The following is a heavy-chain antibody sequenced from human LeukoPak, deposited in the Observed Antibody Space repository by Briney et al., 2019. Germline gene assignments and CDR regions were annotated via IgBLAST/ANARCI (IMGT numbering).Heavy chain of an antibody. J-gene: IGHJ4*02. CDR1: GFTFSSYA. CDR3: ARDNYFDY. Sequence: GGSLRLSCAASGFTFSSYAMHWVRQAPGKGLEWVAAISYDGSNKYYADSVKGRFTISRDNSKNTLYLQMNSLRAEDTAVYYCARDNYFDYWGQGTLVTVSS. CDR2: ISYDGSNK. V-gene: IGHV3-30-3*01.